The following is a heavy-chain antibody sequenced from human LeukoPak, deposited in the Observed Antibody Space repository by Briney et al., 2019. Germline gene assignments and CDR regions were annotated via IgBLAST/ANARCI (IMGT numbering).Heavy chain of an antibody. J-gene: IGHJ5*02. CDR2: ITSSSSYI. D-gene: IGHD6-13*01. V-gene: IGHV3-21*01. Sequence: PGGSLRLSCAASGFTFSDYNMNWVRQAPGKGLEWLSSITSSSSYIYYADPVKGRFTISRDNARDSLFLQMNSLRAEDTAVYYCARDLRGIAAAWGQGTLVTVSS. CDR1: GFTFSDYN. CDR3: ARDLRGIAAA.